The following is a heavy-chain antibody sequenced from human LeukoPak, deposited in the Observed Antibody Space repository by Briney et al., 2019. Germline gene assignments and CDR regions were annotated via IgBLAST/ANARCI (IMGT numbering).Heavy chain of an antibody. CDR1: GFTFSSYW. CDR2: INSDGSTT. D-gene: IGHD4-17*01. CDR3: ARGMYDYGDSLATSYFDF. Sequence: AGGSLRLSCAASGFTFSSYWMHWVRQAPGKGPVWVSRINSDGSTTNYADSVKGRFTISRDNAKNTLYLQMNSLRVEDTAVYYCARGMYDYGDSLATSYFDFWGQGALVTVSS. J-gene: IGHJ4*02. V-gene: IGHV3-74*01.